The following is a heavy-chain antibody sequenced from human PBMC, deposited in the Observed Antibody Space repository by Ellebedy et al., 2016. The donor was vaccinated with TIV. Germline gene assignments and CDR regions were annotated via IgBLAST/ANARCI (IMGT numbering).Heavy chain of an antibody. CDR1: GYTFTGYY. D-gene: IGHD2-2*01. CDR2: INPNSGGT. CDR3: ARDALVVPAAVAQRDYGMDV. Sequence: ASVKVSCKASGYTFTGYYIHWVRQAPGQGLEWMGWINPNSGGTTYAQKFQGRVTMTEDTSTDTAYMELSSLRSEDTAVYYCARDALVVPAAVAQRDYGMDVWGQGTTVTVSS. J-gene: IGHJ6*02. V-gene: IGHV1-2*02.